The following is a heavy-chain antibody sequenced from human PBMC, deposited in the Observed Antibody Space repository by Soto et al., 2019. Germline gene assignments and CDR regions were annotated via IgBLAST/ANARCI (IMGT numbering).Heavy chain of an antibody. D-gene: IGHD6-13*01. CDR2: ISGSGGST. V-gene: IGHV3-23*01. CDR3: AKDKGGIRIAAAGTFDY. J-gene: IGHJ4*02. Sequence: GGSLRLSCAASGFTFSSYAMSWVRQAPGKGLEWVSAISGSGGSTYYADSVKGRFTISRDNSKNTLYLQMNSLRGEDTAVYYCAKDKGGIRIAAAGTFDYWGQGTLVTVSS. CDR1: GFTFSSYA.